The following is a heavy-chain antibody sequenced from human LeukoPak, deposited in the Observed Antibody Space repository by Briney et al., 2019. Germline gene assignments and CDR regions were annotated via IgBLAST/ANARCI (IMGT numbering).Heavy chain of an antibody. D-gene: IGHD3-22*01. CDR1: GFTFSSYS. J-gene: IGHJ4*02. V-gene: IGHV3-21*01. CDR3: ARDMLYYDSSGYCFFDY. Sequence: KAGGSLRLSCAASGFTFSSYSTNWVRQAPGKGLEWVSSISSSSSYIYYADSAKGRFTISRDNAKNSLYLQMNSLRAEDTAVYYCARDMLYYDSSGYCFFDYWGQGTLVTVSS. CDR2: ISSSSSYI.